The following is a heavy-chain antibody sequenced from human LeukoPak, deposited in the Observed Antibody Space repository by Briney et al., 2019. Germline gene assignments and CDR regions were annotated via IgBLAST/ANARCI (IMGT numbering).Heavy chain of an antibody. Sequence: GGSLRLSCAASGFTVSSNYMSWVRQAPGKGLEWVSVIYSGGSTYYADSVKGRFTISRDNSKNTLYLQMNSLRAEDTAVYYCAGSAAGIPTLLDYWGQGTLVTVSS. J-gene: IGHJ4*02. CDR2: IYSGGST. V-gene: IGHV3-53*01. CDR1: GFTVSSNY. CDR3: AGSAAGIPTLLDY. D-gene: IGHD6-13*01.